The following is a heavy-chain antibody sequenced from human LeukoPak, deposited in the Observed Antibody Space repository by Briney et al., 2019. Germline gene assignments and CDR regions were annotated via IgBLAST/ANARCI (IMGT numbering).Heavy chain of an antibody. D-gene: IGHD3-10*01. CDR1: GGSVSGYY. Sequence: SETLSLTCTVSGGSVSGYYWGWIRQPPGKGLEWIGTIYYSGSTSYNPSLKSRVTRSVDTSKNQFSLKLSSVTAADTAVYYCMSGGSRRALIHYWGQGILVTVSS. CDR2: IYYSGST. CDR3: MSGGSRRALIHY. J-gene: IGHJ4*02. V-gene: IGHV4-39*01.